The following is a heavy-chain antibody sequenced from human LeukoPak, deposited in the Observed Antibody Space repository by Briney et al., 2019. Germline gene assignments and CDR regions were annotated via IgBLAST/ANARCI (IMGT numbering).Heavy chain of an antibody. J-gene: IGHJ4*02. V-gene: IGHV3-48*01. D-gene: IGHD6-13*01. Sequence: GALSLSCAASGFNFNNYNMNWVRPAPGKGLEWVSYITLSSSSIYYADSVKGRFTISRDNAKNSLYLQMNSLRAEDTAVYYCAREPTYSSSWYTSCDYWGQGTLVTVSS. CDR1: GFNFNNYN. CDR3: AREPTYSSSWYTSCDY. CDR2: ITLSSSSI.